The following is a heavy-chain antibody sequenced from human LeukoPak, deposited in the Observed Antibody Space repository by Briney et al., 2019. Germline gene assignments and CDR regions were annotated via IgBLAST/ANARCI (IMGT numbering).Heavy chain of an antibody. D-gene: IGHD3-10*01. V-gene: IGHV6-1*01. CDR2: TYYRSKWYN. CDR3: ARVLLWFGESAWFDP. Sequence: SQTLSLTCAISGDSVSSNSAAWNWIRQSPSRGLEWLGRTYYRSKWYNDHAVSVKSRITINPDTSKNQFSLQLNSVTPEDTAVYYCARVLLWFGESAWFDPWGQGTLVTVSS. CDR1: GDSVSSNSAA. J-gene: IGHJ5*02.